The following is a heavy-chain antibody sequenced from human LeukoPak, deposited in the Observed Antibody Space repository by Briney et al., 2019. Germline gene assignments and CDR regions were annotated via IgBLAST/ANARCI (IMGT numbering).Heavy chain of an antibody. Sequence: PGGSLRLSCAASGFTFSDYYMSWIRQAPGKGLEWVSYISSSSSYTNYADSVKGRFTISRDNAKNSLYLQMNSLRAEDTAVYYCAKDGDTVGATTLSSYYFDYWGQGTLVTVSS. J-gene: IGHJ4*02. CDR2: ISSSSSYT. CDR1: GFTFSDYY. D-gene: IGHD1-26*01. CDR3: AKDGDTVGATTLSSYYFDY. V-gene: IGHV3-11*05.